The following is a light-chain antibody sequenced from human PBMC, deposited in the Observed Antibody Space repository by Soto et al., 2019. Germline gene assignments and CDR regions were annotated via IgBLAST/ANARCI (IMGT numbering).Light chain of an antibody. CDR1: QSVSSRH. Sequence: EIVLTQSPGTLSLSPGERATLSCRASQSVSSRHLAWYQQKPGQAPRLLIYGASSRATGIPDRFSGSGSETDFTLTISRLEPEDFAVYYCQQFGSSLFTFGPGTKVDFK. CDR2: GAS. J-gene: IGKJ3*01. CDR3: QQFGSSLFT. V-gene: IGKV3-20*01.